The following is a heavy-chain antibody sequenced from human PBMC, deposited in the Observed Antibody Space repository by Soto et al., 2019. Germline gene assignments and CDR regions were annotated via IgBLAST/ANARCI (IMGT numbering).Heavy chain of an antibody. Sequence: QVKLVQSGAEVKKPGASVKISCKASGYTFTRYTMNWVRQAPGQRLEWMGWINPDNGNTKSSQKFQDRVIITRDTSASTAYMDLSSLRSEDTAVYYCARGIATGQIVPWGQGNLVTVSS. CDR2: INPDNGNT. V-gene: IGHV1-3*01. CDR1: GYTFTRYT. CDR3: ARGIATGQIVP. D-gene: IGHD2-15*01. J-gene: IGHJ5*02.